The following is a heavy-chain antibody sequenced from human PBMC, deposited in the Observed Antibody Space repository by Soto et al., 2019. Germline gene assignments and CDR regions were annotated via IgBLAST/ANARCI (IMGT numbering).Heavy chain of an antibody. J-gene: IGHJ5*02. V-gene: IGHV1-69*02. D-gene: IGHD3-10*01. CDR1: GGTFSSYT. CDR3: ARGNYGSGSYYNGNWFDP. CDR2: IIPILGIA. Sequence: GTSVKVSCKASGGTFSSYTISWVRQAPGQGLEWMGRIIPILGIANYAQKFQGRVTITADKSTSTAYMELSSLRSEDTAVYYCARGNYGSGSYYNGNWFDPWGQGTLVTVSS.